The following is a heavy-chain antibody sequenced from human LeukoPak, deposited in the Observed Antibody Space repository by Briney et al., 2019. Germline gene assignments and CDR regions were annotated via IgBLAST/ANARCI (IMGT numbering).Heavy chain of an antibody. J-gene: IGHJ4*02. CDR2: INWRSDEI. CDR1: GFTFDNYA. D-gene: IGHD6-13*01. V-gene: IGHV3-9*01. CDR3: ARFIAAPYYFDY. Sequence: SGGSLRLSCSASGFTFDNYAMHWVRQAPMKGLEWVASINWRSDEIGYADSVKGRFTISRDNAKNSLYLQMNSLRAEDTAVYYCARFIAAPYYFDYWGRGTLVTVSS.